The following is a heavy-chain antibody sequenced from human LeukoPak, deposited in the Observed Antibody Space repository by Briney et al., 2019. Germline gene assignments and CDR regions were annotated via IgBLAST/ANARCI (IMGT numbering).Heavy chain of an antibody. J-gene: IGHJ4*02. CDR2: ISSSSSYI. Sequence: PGGSQRLYCPASAFTFSRYSMNWVRQAPGKGLEWVSSISSSSSYIYYADSVKGRFTISRDNAKNSLYLQMNSLRAEDTAVYYCARGGFGVVINQLDYWGQGTLVTVSS. V-gene: IGHV3-21*01. D-gene: IGHD3-3*01. CDR1: AFTFSRYS. CDR3: ARGGFGVVINQLDY.